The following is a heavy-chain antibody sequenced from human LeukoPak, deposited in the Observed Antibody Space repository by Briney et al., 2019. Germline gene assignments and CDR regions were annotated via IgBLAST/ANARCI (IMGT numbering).Heavy chain of an antibody. J-gene: IGHJ4*01. CDR1: VASINNNF. Sequence: PSETLSLTCTVSVASINNNFWTWIRQPPGKGLEWIGYIYSSVSANYNPSLKSRVIISGDTSKNQISLNLTSVTAADTAVYFCARHRDYYDTWGHGTLVTVSS. CDR3: ARHRDYYDT. CDR2: IYSSVSA. V-gene: IGHV4-59*08. D-gene: IGHD3-22*01.